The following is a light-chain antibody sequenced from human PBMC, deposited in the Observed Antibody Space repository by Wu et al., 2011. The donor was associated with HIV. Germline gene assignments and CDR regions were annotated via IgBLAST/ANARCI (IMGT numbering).Light chain of an antibody. J-gene: IGKJ4*01. CDR3: QQFNSYPLT. CDR2: DAS. Sequence: ATLSCRASQSVDSYLAWYQQRPGQPPRLLINDASNRATGIPARFSGSGSGTDFTLTISSLQPEDFATYYCQQFNSYPLTFGGGTKVEIK. V-gene: IGKV3-11*01. CDR1: QSVDSY.